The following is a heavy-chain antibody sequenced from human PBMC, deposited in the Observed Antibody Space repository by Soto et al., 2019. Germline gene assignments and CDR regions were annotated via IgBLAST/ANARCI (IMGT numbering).Heavy chain of an antibody. CDR3: ASDFGFGELSEEYYYMDV. Sequence: ASVKVSCKASGGTFSSYTISWVRQAPGQGLEWMGRIIPILGIANYAQKFQGRVTITADKSTSTAYMELSSLRSEDTAVYYCASDFGFGELSEEYYYMDVWGKGTTVTVSS. D-gene: IGHD3-10*01. V-gene: IGHV1-69*02. CDR1: GGTFSSYT. J-gene: IGHJ6*03. CDR2: IIPILGIA.